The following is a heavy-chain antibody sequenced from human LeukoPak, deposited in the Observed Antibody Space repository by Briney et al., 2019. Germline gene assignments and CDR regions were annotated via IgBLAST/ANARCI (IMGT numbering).Heavy chain of an antibody. D-gene: IGHD2-2*01. J-gene: IGHJ4*02. CDR1: GYTFTSYY. CDR3: ARRAGGYCSSTSCSEDY. Sequence: ASVKVSCTASGYTFTSYYMHWVRQAPGQGLEWMGIINPSGGSTSYAQKFQGRVTMTRDTSTSTVYMELSSLRSEDTAVYYCARRAGGYCSSTSCSEDYWGQGTLVTVSS. CDR2: INPSGGST. V-gene: IGHV1-46*01.